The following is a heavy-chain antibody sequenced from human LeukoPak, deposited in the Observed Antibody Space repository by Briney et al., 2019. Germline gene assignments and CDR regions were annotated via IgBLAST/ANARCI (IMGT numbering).Heavy chain of an antibody. V-gene: IGHV3-30*18. J-gene: IGHJ2*01. Sequence: PGGSLRLSCTTSGFIVSSNYTSWVRQAPGKGLEWVAVISYDGSNKYYADSVKGRFTISRDNSKNTLSLQMNSLRADDTAVYYCAKDGEPLLWFGELIQYWYFDLWGRGTLVTVSS. CDR3: AKDGEPLLWFGELIQYWYFDL. CDR1: GFIVSSNY. D-gene: IGHD3-10*01. CDR2: ISYDGSNK.